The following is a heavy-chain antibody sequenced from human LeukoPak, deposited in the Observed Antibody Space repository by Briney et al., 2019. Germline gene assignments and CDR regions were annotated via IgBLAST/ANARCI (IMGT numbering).Heavy chain of an antibody. CDR2: MRYDGSYK. CDR3: AKPLSGSPYYFDF. D-gene: IGHD1-26*01. Sequence: PGGSLRLSCAASGFNFSSYGMHWVRQNSGKGLEWLTFMRYDGSYKTYVDSVKGRFTISRDNSKNTVYLQMNSLKTEDTAVYYCAKPLSGSPYYFDFWGQGTLVTVSS. V-gene: IGHV3-30*02. J-gene: IGHJ4*02. CDR1: GFNFSSYG.